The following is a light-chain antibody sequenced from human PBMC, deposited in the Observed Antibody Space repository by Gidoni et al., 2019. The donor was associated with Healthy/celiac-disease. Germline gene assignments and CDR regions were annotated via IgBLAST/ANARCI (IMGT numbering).Light chain of an antibody. V-gene: IGKV1-5*03. CDR1: QSISSW. J-gene: IGKJ1*01. Sequence: DIQMTQSPSTLSASVEDRVTITCRASQSISSWLAWYQQKPGKAPKLLIYKASSLESGVPSRFSGSGSGTEFTLTISSLQPDDFATYYCQQFWTFGQXTKVEI. CDR2: KAS. CDR3: QQFWT.